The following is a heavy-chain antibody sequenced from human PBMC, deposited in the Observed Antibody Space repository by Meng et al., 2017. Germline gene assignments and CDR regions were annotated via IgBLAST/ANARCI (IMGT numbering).Heavy chain of an antibody. V-gene: IGHV6-1*01. CDR3: ARGSYSFDS. Sequence: QLQQSGPGLVKPSPTLSLICAISGDSVSSNSAAWNWIRQSPSRGLEWLGRAYYRSKWYHDYAESVKSRISIDPDTSKNQFSLQLRSVTPEDSAVYYCARGSYSFDSWGQRTLVTVSS. J-gene: IGHJ4*02. CDR1: GDSVSSNSAA. D-gene: IGHD1-26*01. CDR2: AYYRSKWYH.